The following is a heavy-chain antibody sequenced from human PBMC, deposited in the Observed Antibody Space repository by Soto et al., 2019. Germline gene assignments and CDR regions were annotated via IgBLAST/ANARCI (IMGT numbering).Heavy chain of an antibody. D-gene: IGHD2-21*01. Sequence: EEQVLESGGGSTQPGGSLRLSCAASGFTFSNYGMTWVRQAPGKGLEWVSSINPRGIDTKYADSVKGRFTIARDNSKNMMYLQMTNLRAEDTAVYYCAKGGAYCYYDCTLAYWGQGTLVTVSS. V-gene: IGHV3-23*01. CDR3: AKGGAYCYYDCTLAY. J-gene: IGHJ4*02. CDR2: INPRGIDT. CDR1: GFTFSNYG.